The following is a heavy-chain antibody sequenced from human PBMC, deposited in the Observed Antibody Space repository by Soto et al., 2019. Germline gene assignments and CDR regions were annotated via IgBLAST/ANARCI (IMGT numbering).Heavy chain of an antibody. CDR3: ARGPISSVAGDYDAFDI. CDR1: GYSFTSYW. D-gene: IGHD6-19*01. CDR2: IYPGDSDT. J-gene: IGHJ3*02. V-gene: IGHV5-51*01. Sequence: GESLKISCKGSGYSFTSYWIGWVRQMPGEGLEWMGIIYPGDSDTRYSPSFQGQVTISADKSISTAYLQWSSLKASDTAMYYCARGPISSVAGDYDAFDIWGQGTMVTVSS.